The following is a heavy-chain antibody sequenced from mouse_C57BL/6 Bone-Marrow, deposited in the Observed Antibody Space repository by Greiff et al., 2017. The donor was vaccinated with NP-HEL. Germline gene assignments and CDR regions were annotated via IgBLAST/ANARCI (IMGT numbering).Heavy chain of an antibody. CDR3: AIYGYGRRYFDV. J-gene: IGHJ1*03. Sequence: VKLQQPGTELVKPGASVKLSCKASGYTFTSYWMHWVKQRPGQGLEWIGNINPSNGGTNYNQKFKGKATLTVDKSSSTAYMQLSSLTSEDSAVYYCAIYGYGRRYFDVWGTGTTVTVSS. CDR1: GYTFTSYW. V-gene: IGHV1-53*01. CDR2: INPSNGGT. D-gene: IGHD2-2*01.